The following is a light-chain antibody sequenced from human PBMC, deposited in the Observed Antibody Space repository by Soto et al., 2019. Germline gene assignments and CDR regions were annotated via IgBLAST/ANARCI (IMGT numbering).Light chain of an antibody. CDR3: QQYGSSGT. CDR2: GAP. Sequence: EIVLTQSPGTLSLSPGDRATLSCRASQRISINYLAWYQQKPGQAPRLLFYGAPNRATGIPDRFSGSGSGTDFTLTISRLEPEDFAVYYCQQYGSSGTFGQGTKVDIK. J-gene: IGKJ1*01. V-gene: IGKV3-20*01. CDR1: QRISINY.